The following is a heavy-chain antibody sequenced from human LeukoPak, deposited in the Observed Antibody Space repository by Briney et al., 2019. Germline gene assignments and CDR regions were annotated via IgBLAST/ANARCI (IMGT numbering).Heavy chain of an antibody. V-gene: IGHV1-2*02. Sequence: ASVKVSCKTSGYTFTGYYMHWVQQAPGQGLEWMGWINPNSGGTNYAQKFQGRVTMTRDTSISTAYMELSRLRSDDTAVYYCARDSPRCSSTSCLVNEFDYWGQGTLVTVSS. CDR2: INPNSGGT. CDR1: GYTFTGYY. CDR3: ARDSPRCSSTSCLVNEFDY. D-gene: IGHD2-2*01. J-gene: IGHJ4*02.